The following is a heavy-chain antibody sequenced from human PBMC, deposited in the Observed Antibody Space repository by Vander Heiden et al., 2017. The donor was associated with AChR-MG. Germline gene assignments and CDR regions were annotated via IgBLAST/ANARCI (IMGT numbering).Heavy chain of an antibody. CDR3: ARQDGSSSSKWFDL. CDR1: GYSFPNYW. Sequence: EVQLVQPGAEVKKPGESLKISCKGSGYSFPNYWLGWVRQMPGKGLEWMVIIYPGDSDTRYSPSLQGQVTMSADKSISTAYLQWSSLQASDTAMYYCARQDGSSSSKWFDLWGQGTLVTVSS. D-gene: IGHD6-6*01. J-gene: IGHJ5*02. V-gene: IGHV5-51*01. CDR2: IYPGDSDT.